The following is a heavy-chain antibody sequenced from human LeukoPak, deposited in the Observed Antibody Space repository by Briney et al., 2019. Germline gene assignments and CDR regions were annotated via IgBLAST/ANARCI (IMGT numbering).Heavy chain of an antibody. D-gene: IGHD2-21*01. CDR3: ARVWGWSSNGPFDY. CDR2: IKQDGSEK. V-gene: IGHV3-7*01. J-gene: IGHJ4*02. Sequence: GGSLRLSCAASGFTFSSYWMSWVRQAPGKGLEWVANIKQDGSEKYYVDSVKGRFTISRDNAKNSLYLQMNSLRAEDTAVYYCARVWGWSSNGPFDYWGQGTLVTVSS. CDR1: GFTFSSYW.